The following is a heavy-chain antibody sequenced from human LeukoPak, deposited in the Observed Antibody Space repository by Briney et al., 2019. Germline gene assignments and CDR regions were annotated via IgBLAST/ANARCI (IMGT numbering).Heavy chain of an antibody. CDR2: IYSGGST. Sequence: GGSLRLSCAASGFTVSSNYMSWVRQAPGKGLEWVSVIYSGGSTYYADSVMGRFTISRDNSKNTLFLQMNTLRAEDTAVYYCARDSYGSGSFFKFDYWGQGILVTVSS. CDR1: GFTVSSNY. J-gene: IGHJ4*02. V-gene: IGHV3-53*01. CDR3: ARDSYGSGSFFKFDY. D-gene: IGHD3-10*01.